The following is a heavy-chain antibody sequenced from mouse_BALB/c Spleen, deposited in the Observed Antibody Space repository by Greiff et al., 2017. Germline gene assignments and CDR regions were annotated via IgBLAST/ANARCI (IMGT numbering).Heavy chain of an antibody. CDR3: ARSLLYYDYDGYFDV. V-gene: IGHV1-18*01. CDR2: INPNNGGT. CDR1: GYTFTDYN. Sequence: DVKLQESGPELVKPGASVKIPCKASGYTFTDYNMDWVKQSHGKSLEWIGDINPNNGGTIYNQKFKGKATLTVDKSSSTAYMELRSLTSEDTAVYYCARSLLYYDYDGYFDVWGAGTTVTVSS. D-gene: IGHD2-4*01. J-gene: IGHJ1*01.